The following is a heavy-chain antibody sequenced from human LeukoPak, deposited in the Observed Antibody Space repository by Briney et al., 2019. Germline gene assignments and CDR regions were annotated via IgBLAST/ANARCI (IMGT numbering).Heavy chain of an antibody. V-gene: IGHV3-64*01. CDR2: ISSNGGST. CDR3: ARVAYCGGDCYSDY. J-gene: IGHJ4*02. D-gene: IGHD2-21*02. CDR1: GFTFSSYA. Sequence: PGGSLRLSCAASGFTFSSYAMHWVRQAPGKGLEYVSAISSNGGSTYYANSVKGRFTISRDNSKNTLYLQMGSLRAEDMAVYYCARVAYCGGDCYSDYGGQGTLVTVSS.